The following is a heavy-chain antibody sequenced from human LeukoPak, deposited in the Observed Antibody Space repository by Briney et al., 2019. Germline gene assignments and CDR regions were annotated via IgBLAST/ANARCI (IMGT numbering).Heavy chain of an antibody. D-gene: IGHD2-15*01. CDR3: AGASYCSDGSCYSVL. CDR1: GYTFTSYY. Sequence: ASVKVSCKASGYTFTSYYMHWVRQAPGQGLEWMGWISAYNGNTIYAQKVKGRVTMTTDTSTSTPYMELSSLKSDDTAVYYCAGASYCSDGSCYSVLRGRGPLVTVSS. V-gene: IGHV1-18*04. J-gene: IGHJ4*02. CDR2: ISAYNGNT.